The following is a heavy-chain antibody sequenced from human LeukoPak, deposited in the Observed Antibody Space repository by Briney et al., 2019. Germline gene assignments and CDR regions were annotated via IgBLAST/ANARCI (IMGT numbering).Heavy chain of an antibody. V-gene: IGHV1-69*05. CDR2: IIPIFGTA. Sequence: ASVKVSCKASGYTFSSYAISWVRQAPGQGLEWMGGIIPIFGTANYAQKFQGRVTITTDESTSTAYMELSSLRSEDTAVYYCARGEDNWGRVLDYWGQGTLVTVSS. J-gene: IGHJ4*02. D-gene: IGHD7-27*01. CDR3: ARGEDNWGRVLDY. CDR1: GYTFSSYA.